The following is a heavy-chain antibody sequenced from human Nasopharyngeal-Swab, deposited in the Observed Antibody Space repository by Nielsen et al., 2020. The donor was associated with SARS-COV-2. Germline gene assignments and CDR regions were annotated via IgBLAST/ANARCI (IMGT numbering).Heavy chain of an antibody. J-gene: IGHJ4*02. CDR2: IIGSGGGST. CDR1: GFSFSSYA. CDR3: ARERGGGYGDY. D-gene: IGHD5-12*01. V-gene: IGHV3-23*01. Sequence: GESLKISCAASGFSFSSYAMSWVRQAPGKGLEWVSGIIGSGGGSTYYADSVKGRFTISRDNAKNSLYLQMNSLTAEDTAVYYCARERGGGYGDYWGQGTLVTVSS.